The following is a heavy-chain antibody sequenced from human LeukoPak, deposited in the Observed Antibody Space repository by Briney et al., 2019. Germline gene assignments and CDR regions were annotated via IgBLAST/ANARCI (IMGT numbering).Heavy chain of an antibody. V-gene: IGHV3-21*01. CDR2: ISSSSSYI. CDR1: GFTFSSYS. D-gene: IGHD6-6*01. Sequence: PGGSLRLSCAASGFTFSSYSMNWVRQAPGKGLGWVSSISSSSSYIYYADSVKGRFTISRDNAKSSLYLQMNSLRAEDTAVYYCARDSIAAHPNWFDPWGQGTLVTVSS. CDR3: ARDSIAAHPNWFDP. J-gene: IGHJ5*02.